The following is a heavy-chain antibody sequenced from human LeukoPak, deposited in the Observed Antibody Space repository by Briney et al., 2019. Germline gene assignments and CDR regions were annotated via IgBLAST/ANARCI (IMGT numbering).Heavy chain of an antibody. Sequence: GGSLRLSCAASGFTFSSYWMSWVRQAPGKGLEWVSTISGGGGSTYYADSVKGRFTISRDSSKNTLYLQMNSLRAEDTALYYCAKVVTSGYWYYGMDVWGQGTTVTVSS. D-gene: IGHD2-8*02. V-gene: IGHV3-23*01. CDR3: AKVVTSGYWYYGMDV. CDR1: GFTFSSYW. CDR2: ISGGGGST. J-gene: IGHJ6*02.